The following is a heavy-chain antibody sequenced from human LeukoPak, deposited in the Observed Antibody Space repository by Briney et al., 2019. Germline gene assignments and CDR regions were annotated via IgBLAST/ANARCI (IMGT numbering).Heavy chain of an antibody. Sequence: GGSLGLSCAASGFTLSAYTMTWVRQTPGKGLEWVSFITASDSRTNYADSVKGRFTISRDKSKNTLYLKMNSLRAEDTAVYYCARGSSRVGYNPWGQGTLVTVSS. V-gene: IGHV3-23*01. J-gene: IGHJ5*02. D-gene: IGHD5-24*01. CDR3: ARGSSRVGYNP. CDR2: ITASDSRT. CDR1: GFTLSAYT.